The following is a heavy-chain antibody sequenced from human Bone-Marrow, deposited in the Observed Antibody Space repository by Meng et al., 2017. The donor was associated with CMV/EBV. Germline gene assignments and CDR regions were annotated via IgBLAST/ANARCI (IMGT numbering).Heavy chain of an antibody. CDR3: ARGSYYYDSSGYWPGDY. CDR2: IKQDGSEK. D-gene: IGHD3-22*01. Sequence: GESLKISCAASGFTFSSYWMSWVRQAPGKGLEWVANIKQDGSEKYYVDSVKGRFTISRDNAKNSLYLQMNSLRAEDTAVYYCARGSYYYDSSGYWPGDYWGQGTLVTVPQ. CDR1: GFTFSSYW. J-gene: IGHJ4*02. V-gene: IGHV3-7*01.